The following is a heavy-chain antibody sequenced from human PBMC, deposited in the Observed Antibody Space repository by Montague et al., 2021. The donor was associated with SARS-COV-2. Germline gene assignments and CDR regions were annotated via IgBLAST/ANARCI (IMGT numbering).Heavy chain of an antibody. CDR1: GGSISTGRYF. Sequence: TPSLTCTVSGGSISTGRYFWSWIRQPAGKGLEWIGRISTSGSTHYSPSLKSRVTISVDTSKNQFSLKLDSMTAADTALYYCTSGGSKFGSEFDYWGQGTLVTVSS. J-gene: IGHJ4*02. D-gene: IGHD1-14*01. CDR3: TSGGSKFGSEFDY. V-gene: IGHV4-61*02. CDR2: ISTSGST.